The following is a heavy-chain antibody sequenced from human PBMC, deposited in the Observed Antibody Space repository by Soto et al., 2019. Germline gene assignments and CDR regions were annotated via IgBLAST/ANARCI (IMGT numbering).Heavy chain of an antibody. CDR1: GFXFSGSA. D-gene: IGHD6-13*01. V-gene: IGHV3-73*01. J-gene: IGHJ4*02. CDR2: IRSKANSYAT. CDR3: TSKSSWEHDY. Sequence: GGSLXLSCAASGFXFSGSAMHWVRQASGKGLEWVGRIRSKANSYATAYAASVKGRFTISRDDSKNTAYLQMNSLKTEDTAVYYCTSKSSWEHDYWGQGTLVTVSS.